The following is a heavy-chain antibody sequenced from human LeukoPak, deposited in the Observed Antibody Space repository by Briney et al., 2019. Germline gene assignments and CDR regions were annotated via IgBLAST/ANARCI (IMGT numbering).Heavy chain of an antibody. Sequence: PSGTLSLTCAVSGGSISSSNWRSWVRPPPGKGLEWIGEIYHSGSTNYNPSLKSRVTISVDKSKNQFSLKLSSVTAADTAVYYCARDLSPNIVATTAAFDIWGQGTMVTVSS. V-gene: IGHV4-4*02. CDR3: ARDLSPNIVATTAAFDI. CDR2: IYHSGST. J-gene: IGHJ3*02. CDR1: GGSISSSNW. D-gene: IGHD5-12*01.